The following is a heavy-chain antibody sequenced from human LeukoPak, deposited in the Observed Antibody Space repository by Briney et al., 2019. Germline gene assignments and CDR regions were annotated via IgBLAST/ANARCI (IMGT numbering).Heavy chain of an antibody. V-gene: IGHV4-38-2*01. CDR3: ARASRPSNSWFDP. Sequence: PSETLSLTCGVSGHSFSSDSFWGWIRQPPGQGLEWIGSIHERGSTFYNPSLKSRVTISIDTSKNQFSLNVNPVTAADTAVYYCARASRPSNSWFDPWGQGTVVTVSS. J-gene: IGHJ5*02. CDR1: GHSFSSDSF. CDR2: IHERGST. D-gene: IGHD6-6*01.